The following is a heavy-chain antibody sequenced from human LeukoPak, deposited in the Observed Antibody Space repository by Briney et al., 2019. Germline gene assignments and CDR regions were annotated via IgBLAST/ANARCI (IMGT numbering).Heavy chain of an antibody. CDR1: GFTFSSYA. J-gene: IGHJ4*02. D-gene: IGHD5-12*01. CDR3: ARGPAGLRFDY. V-gene: IGHV3-30-3*01. CDR2: ISYDGSNK. Sequence: GGSLRLSCAASGFTFSSYAMHWVRQAPGKGLEWVAVISYDGSNKYYADSVKGRFTISRDSSKNTLYLQMNSLRAEDTAVYYCARGPAGLRFDYWGQGTLVTVSS.